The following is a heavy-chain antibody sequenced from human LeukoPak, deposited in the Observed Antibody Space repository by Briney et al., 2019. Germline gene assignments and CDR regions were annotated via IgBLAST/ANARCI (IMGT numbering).Heavy chain of an antibody. D-gene: IGHD3-10*02. CDR3: AELGITMIGGV. V-gene: IGHV3-48*03. Sequence: GGTLRLSCAASGFTFSSYDMSWVRQALGKGLEWVSYISSSSSTIYYADSVKGRFTISRDNAKNSLYLQMNSLRAEDTAVYYCAELGITMIGGVWGKGTTVTISS. J-gene: IGHJ6*04. CDR2: ISSSSSTI. CDR1: GFTFSSYD.